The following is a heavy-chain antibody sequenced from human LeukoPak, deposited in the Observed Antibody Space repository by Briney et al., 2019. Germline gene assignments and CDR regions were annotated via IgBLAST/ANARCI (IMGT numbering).Heavy chain of an antibody. Sequence: GGSLRLSCAASGFTFNSYGMSWARQAPGKGLEWVSAIRASGGSTYYADSVKGRFTISRDNSKNTLYLQMNGLSADDTAVYYCEGAATAYYYYMDVWGKGTTVTISS. D-gene: IGHD1-26*01. CDR2: IRASGGST. CDR3: EGAATAYYYYMDV. J-gene: IGHJ6*03. V-gene: IGHV3-23*01. CDR1: GFTFNSYG.